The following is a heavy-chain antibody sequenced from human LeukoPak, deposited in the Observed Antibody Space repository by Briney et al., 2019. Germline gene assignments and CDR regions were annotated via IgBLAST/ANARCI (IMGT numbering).Heavy chain of an antibody. V-gene: IGHV4-59*01. J-gene: IGHJ5*02. D-gene: IGHD3-10*01. CDR1: GGSISSYY. Sequence: PSETLTLTCTVSGGSISSYYWSWIRQPPGKGLEWIGYIYYSGSTNYNPSLKSRVTISVDTSKNQFSPKLSSVTAADTAVYYCARDNYGSGSLLLDNWFDPWGQGTLVTVSS. CDR2: IYYSGST. CDR3: ARDNYGSGSLLLDNWFDP.